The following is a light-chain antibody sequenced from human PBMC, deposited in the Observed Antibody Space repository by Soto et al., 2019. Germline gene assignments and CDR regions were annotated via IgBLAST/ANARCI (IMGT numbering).Light chain of an antibody. CDR2: WAS. CDR1: QSVLYSSNNRDS. J-gene: IGKJ2*01. V-gene: IGKV4-1*01. Sequence: DIVMTQSPDSLAVSLGERATINCKSSQSVLYSSNNRDSLAWYQQKPGLPPKLLIYWASIRASGVPDRFSGGGSGTDFTLTSSSLQAEDGAVYYCQQYYSTMYTFGQGTKLEIK. CDR3: QQYYSTMYT.